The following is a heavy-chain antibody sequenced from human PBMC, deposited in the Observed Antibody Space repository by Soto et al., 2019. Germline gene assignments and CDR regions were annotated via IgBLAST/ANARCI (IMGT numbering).Heavy chain of an antibody. CDR1: GCTFSSYA. Sequence: SVKVSCKSSGCTFSSYAISWVRHAPGQGLEWMGGIIPIFGTANYAQKFQGRVTITADESTSTAYMELSSLRSEDTAVYYCAGPPELTRIYYYYGMDVWGQGTTVTVSS. J-gene: IGHJ6*02. CDR2: IIPIFGTA. D-gene: IGHD1-7*01. CDR3: AGPPELTRIYYYYGMDV. V-gene: IGHV1-69*13.